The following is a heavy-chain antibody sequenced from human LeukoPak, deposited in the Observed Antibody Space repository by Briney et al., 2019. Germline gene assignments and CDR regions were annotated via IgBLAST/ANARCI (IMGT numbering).Heavy chain of an antibody. CDR2: ISWDGGST. CDR3: AKDFEATVTTHIDY. D-gene: IGHD4-17*01. J-gene: IGHJ4*02. CDR1: GFTFDDYA. V-gene: IGHV3-43D*03. Sequence: PGGSLRLSCAVSGFTFDDYAMHWVRQAPGKGLEWVSLISWDGGSTYYADSVKGRFTISRDNSKNSLYLQMNSLRAEDTALYYCAKDFEATVTTHIDYWGQGTLVTVSS.